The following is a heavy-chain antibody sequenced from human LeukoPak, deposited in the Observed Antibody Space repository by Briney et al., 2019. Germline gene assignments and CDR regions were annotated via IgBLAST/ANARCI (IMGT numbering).Heavy chain of an antibody. D-gene: IGHD6-19*01. J-gene: IGHJ4*02. Sequence: GGSLRLSCAASGFTFDDYAMQWVRQAPGKGLEWVSGISWNSGSIGYADSVKGRFTISRDNAKNSLYLQMNSLRAEDTALYYCAKDKDSSGWYVDYWGQGTLVTVSS. CDR2: ISWNSGSI. CDR3: AKDKDSSGWYVDY. V-gene: IGHV3-9*01. CDR1: GFTFDDYA.